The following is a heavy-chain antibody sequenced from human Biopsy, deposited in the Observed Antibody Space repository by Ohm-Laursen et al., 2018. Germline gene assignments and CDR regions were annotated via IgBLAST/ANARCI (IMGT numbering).Heavy chain of an antibody. D-gene: IGHD6-6*01. CDR2: MIPNSGKT. CDR3: ARGSPRRVSIFEASIYWFDT. Sequence: ASVKVSCKASGYSFTTYDVNWVRQARGQGLEWMGWMIPNSGKTGYAQRFQGRVTLTINTSIGTAYMELSGLRSEDTAVYYCARGSPRRVSIFEASIYWFDTWGQGTLVTVSS. CDR1: GYSFTTYD. J-gene: IGHJ5*02. V-gene: IGHV1-8*01.